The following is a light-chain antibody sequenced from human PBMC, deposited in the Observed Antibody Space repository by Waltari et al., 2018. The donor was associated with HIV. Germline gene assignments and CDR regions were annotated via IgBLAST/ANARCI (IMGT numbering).Light chain of an antibody. CDR3: CAYAGSSVYV. J-gene: IGLJ1*01. Sequence: QSALTQPRSVSGSPGQSVTISCTGTSSDIGTYNYVSWYQQHPGKAPRHLIFDVTKPPSGVPNRVSGSKAGNTASLTISGLQAEDEADYYCCAYAGSSVYVFGTATEVTVL. V-gene: IGLV2-11*01. CDR1: SSDIGTYNY. CDR2: DVT.